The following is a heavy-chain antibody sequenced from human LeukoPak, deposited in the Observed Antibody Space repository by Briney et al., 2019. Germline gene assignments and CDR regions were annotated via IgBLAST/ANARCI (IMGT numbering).Heavy chain of an antibody. J-gene: IGHJ3*02. Sequence: TSETLSLTCTVSGGSISSYYWSWIRQPPGKGLEWIGNIYYSGSTNYNPSLKSRVTISVDTSKNQFSLRLNSVTTADTAVYYCARPYSSGWRGAFDIWGQGTMVTVSS. CDR1: GGSISSYY. V-gene: IGHV4-59*01. D-gene: IGHD6-25*01. CDR3: ARPYSSGWRGAFDI. CDR2: IYYSGST.